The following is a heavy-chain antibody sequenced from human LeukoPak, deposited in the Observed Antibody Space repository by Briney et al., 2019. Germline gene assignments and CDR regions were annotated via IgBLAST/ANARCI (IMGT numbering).Heavy chain of an antibody. CDR3: ARRVSSTSWFDY. CDR2: MHYSGST. D-gene: IGHD2-2*01. V-gene: IGHV4-39*01. CDR1: GGSISSSSYY. J-gene: IGHJ4*02. Sequence: PSETLSLTCTVSGGSISSSSYYWVWIRQPPGKGQEWIGNMHYSGSTYYNPSLKSRVAISVDTSKNQFSLKLSSVTAADTAVYYCARRVSSTSWFDYWGQGTLVTVSS.